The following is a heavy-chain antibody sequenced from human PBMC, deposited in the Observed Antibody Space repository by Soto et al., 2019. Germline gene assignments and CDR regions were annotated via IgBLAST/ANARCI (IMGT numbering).Heavy chain of an antibody. D-gene: IGHD6-6*01. CDR2: IDSRVRTL. V-gene: IGHV3-11*01. CDR3: ARQAARNYIDS. CDR1: GFTFIDYS. Sequence: GGSPILSSPASGFTFIDYSMSWIRQSPGKGLEWLAFIDSRVRTLSYAVSVNGLFTISRCNAKKSLYLQMHSLRADDTAVYYCARQAARNYIDSWGQGDGVTVSA. J-gene: IGHJ4*02.